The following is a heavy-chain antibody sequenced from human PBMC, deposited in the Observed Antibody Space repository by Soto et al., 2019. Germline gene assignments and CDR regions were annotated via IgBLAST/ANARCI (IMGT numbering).Heavy chain of an antibody. CDR1: GGSVSSGDYF. D-gene: IGHD3-10*01. CDR2: IYYSGST. Sequence: PSETLSLTCTVSGGSVSSGDYFWSWLRQSPGKRLEGIAYIYYSGSTNYNPSLKSRATISVDTSKSQVSLTLTSMTAADAALYYCARSPNYYYYGFDVWGQGTAVTVSS. V-gene: IGHV4-61*08. J-gene: IGHJ6*02. CDR3: ARSPNYYYYGFDV.